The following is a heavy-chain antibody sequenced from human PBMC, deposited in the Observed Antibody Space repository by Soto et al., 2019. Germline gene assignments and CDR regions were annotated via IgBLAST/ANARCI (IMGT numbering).Heavy chain of an antibody. J-gene: IGHJ4*02. CDR1: GGSISSGGYY. V-gene: IGHV4-31*03. Sequence: QVQLQESGPGLVKPSQTLSLTCTVSGGSISSGGYYWSWIRQHPGKGLEWIGYIYYSGSTYYNPSLKSRVTISADTSKNQFSLKLSSVTAAATAVYYCARETVIIANFFDYWGQGTLVTVSS. D-gene: IGHD3-10*01. CDR3: ARETVIIANFFDY. CDR2: IYYSGST.